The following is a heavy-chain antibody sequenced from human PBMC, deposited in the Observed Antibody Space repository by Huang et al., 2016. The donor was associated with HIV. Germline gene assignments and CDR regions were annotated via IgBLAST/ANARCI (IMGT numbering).Heavy chain of an antibody. CDR2: IRYDGSDE. V-gene: IGHV3-30*02. D-gene: IGHD3-16*01. CDR3: AKDTWGGIADH. CDR1: GLTFSNYG. Sequence: VQLMESGGDVVHLGGSLTLSCVVSGLTFSNYGRHWIRQVPGKGLEWVTFIRYDGSDEYYTASVKGRFIVSRDNFNNTLYLRMNSLRPEDTAIYYCAKDTWGGIADHWGQGTRVTVSS. J-gene: IGHJ4*02.